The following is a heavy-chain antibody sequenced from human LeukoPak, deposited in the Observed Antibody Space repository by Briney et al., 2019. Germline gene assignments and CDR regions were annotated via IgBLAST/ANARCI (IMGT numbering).Heavy chain of an antibody. CDR3: AKGEGDYYYYYGMDV. CDR1: GFTFDDYA. CDR2: ISWDSGSI. V-gene: IGHV3-9*01. Sequence: GRSLRLSCAASGFTFDDYAMHWVRQAPGKGLEWVSGISWDSGSIGYADSVKGRFTISRDNAKNYLYLQMNSLRAEHTALYYCAKGEGDYYYYYGMDVWGQGTTVTVSS. D-gene: IGHD2-21*02. J-gene: IGHJ6*02.